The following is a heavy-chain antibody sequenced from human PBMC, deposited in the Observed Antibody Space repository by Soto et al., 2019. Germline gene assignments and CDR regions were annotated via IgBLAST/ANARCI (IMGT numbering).Heavy chain of an antibody. CDR1: RYTFTSYG. J-gene: IGHJ4*02. D-gene: IGHD2-8*01. CDR2: ISAYNGNT. CDR3: ARDLAGYCTNGVCYPFDY. V-gene: IGHV1-18*04. Sequence: SVKVSFKASRYTFTSYGISWVRQAPVQGLEWMGWISAYNGNTNYAQKLQGRVTMTTDTSTSTAYMELRSLRSDDTAVYYCARDLAGYCTNGVCYPFDYWGQGTLVTVSS.